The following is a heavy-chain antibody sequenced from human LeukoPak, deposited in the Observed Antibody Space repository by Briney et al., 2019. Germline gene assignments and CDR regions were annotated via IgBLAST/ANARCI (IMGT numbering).Heavy chain of an antibody. Sequence: GGSLRLSCAASGFTFSSYGMHWVRQAPGKGLEWVAVIWYDGSNKYYADSVKGRFTISRGNSKNTLYLQMNSLRAEDTAVYYCARASLGYCSSTSCYEPGDAFDIWGQGTMVTVSS. V-gene: IGHV3-33*01. J-gene: IGHJ3*02. CDR1: GFTFSSYG. CDR2: IWYDGSNK. CDR3: ARASLGYCSSTSCYEPGDAFDI. D-gene: IGHD2-2*01.